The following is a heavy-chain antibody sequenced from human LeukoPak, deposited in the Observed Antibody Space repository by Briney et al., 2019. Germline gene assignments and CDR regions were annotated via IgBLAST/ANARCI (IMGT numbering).Heavy chain of an antibody. J-gene: IGHJ4*02. D-gene: IGHD6-13*01. CDR1: GFTFSSYG. V-gene: IGHV3-33*01. CDR2: IWYDGSNK. Sequence: GGSLRLSCAASGFTFSSYGMHWVRQAPGKGLEWVAVIWYDGSNKYYADSVKGRFTISRDNSKNTLYLQMNSLRAEDTAVYYCARGRYSSSYYLFDYWGQGTLVTVSS. CDR3: ARGRYSSSYYLFDY.